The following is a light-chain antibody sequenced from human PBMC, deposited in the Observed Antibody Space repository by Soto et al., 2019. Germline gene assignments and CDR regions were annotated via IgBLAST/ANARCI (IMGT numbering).Light chain of an antibody. CDR3: QVRTNWSIA. CDR2: DAS. CDR1: QSVSSY. J-gene: IGKJ5*01. V-gene: IGKV3-11*01. Sequence: EFVSTQSPATLSLSPGERATLSCRASQSVSSYLAWYQQKPGQAPRLLIYDASNRATGIPARFSGTGSGTDFTLTINNLEPEDFAVYYCQVRTNWSIAFGRGTRLEIK.